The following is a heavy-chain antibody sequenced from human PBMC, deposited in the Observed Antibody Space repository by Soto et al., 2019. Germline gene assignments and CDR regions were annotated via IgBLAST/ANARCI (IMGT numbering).Heavy chain of an antibody. J-gene: IGHJ5*02. Sequence: GGSLRLSCAASGLTFSSYAMSWVRQAPGKGLEWVSAISGSGGSTYYADSVKGRFTISRDNSKNTLYLQMNSLRAEDTAVYYCAKGGYCSSTSCYANWFDPWGQGTLVTVSS. CDR2: ISGSGGST. V-gene: IGHV3-23*01. CDR1: GLTFSSYA. D-gene: IGHD2-2*01. CDR3: AKGGYCSSTSCYANWFDP.